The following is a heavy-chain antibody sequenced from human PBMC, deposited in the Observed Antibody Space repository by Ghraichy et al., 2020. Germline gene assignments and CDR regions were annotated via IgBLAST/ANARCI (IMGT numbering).Heavy chain of an antibody. Sequence: SETLSLTCAVYGGSFSGDYWSWIRQPPGKGLEWIGEINHSGSTNYNPSLKSRVTISVDTSKNQFSLKLSSVTAADTAVYYCARGKKWGGSSYYFDYRGQGTLVTVSS. CDR1: GGSFSGDY. J-gene: IGHJ4*02. V-gene: IGHV4-34*01. D-gene: IGHD3-16*01. CDR3: ARGKKWGGSSYYFDY. CDR2: INHSGST.